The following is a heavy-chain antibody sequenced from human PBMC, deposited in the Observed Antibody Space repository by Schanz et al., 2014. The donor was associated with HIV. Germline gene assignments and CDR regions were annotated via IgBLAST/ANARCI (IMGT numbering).Heavy chain of an antibody. J-gene: IGHJ2*01. V-gene: IGHV3-23*01. CDR1: GFTFSSYA. D-gene: IGHD2-15*01. CDR2: ISGSSIT. CDR3: ALSRPSGYGGSWYFDL. Sequence: EVQLLESGGGLVQPGGSLRLSCAASGFTFSSYAMSWVRQAPGKGLEWVSAISGSSITYSADSVKGRFTISRDNSKNTLYLQMTTLRAEDTAVYYCALSRPSGYGGSWYFDLWGRGTLVAVSS.